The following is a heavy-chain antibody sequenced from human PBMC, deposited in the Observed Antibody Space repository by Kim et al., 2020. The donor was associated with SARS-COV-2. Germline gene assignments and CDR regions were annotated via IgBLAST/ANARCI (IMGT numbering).Heavy chain of an antibody. J-gene: IGHJ5*02. CDR2: INPNSGGT. CDR1: GYTFTGYY. Sequence: ASVKVSCKASGYTFTGYYMHWVRQAPGQGLEWMGWINPNSGGTNYAQKFQGWVTMTRDTSISTAYMELSRLRSDDTAVYYCARAGGGAAYRGNWFDPWGQGTLVTVSS. V-gene: IGHV1-2*04. CDR3: ARAGGGAAYRGNWFDP. D-gene: IGHD2-8*02.